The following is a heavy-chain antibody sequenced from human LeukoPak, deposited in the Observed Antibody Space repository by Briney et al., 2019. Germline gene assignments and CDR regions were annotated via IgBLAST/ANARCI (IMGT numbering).Heavy chain of an antibody. J-gene: IGHJ5*02. CDR1: GGSISSYY. CDR2: IYSSGST. V-gene: IGHV4-4*07. CDR3: ARDFSYDSSDYPP. Sequence: PSQTLSLTCTVSGGSISSYYWSWIRQPAGKGLEWIGRIYSSGSTNYNPSLKSRVTMSVDTSKNQFSLRLSSVAAADTAVYYCARDFSYDSSDYPPWGQGTLVTVSS. D-gene: IGHD3-22*01.